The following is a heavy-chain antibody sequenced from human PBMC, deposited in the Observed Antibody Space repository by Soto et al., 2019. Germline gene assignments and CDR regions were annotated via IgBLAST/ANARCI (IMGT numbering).Heavy chain of an antibody. CDR3: AREFYYDSSGIGFDS. V-gene: IGHV4-59*01. Sequence: PSETLSLTCTVSGGSISSYYWSWIRQPPGKGLEWIGYIYYSGSTNYNPSLKSRVTISVDTSKNQFSLKLSSVTAADTAIYYCAREFYYDSSGIGFDSWGQGTQVTVSS. CDR2: IYYSGST. J-gene: IGHJ4*02. CDR1: GGSISSYY. D-gene: IGHD3-22*01.